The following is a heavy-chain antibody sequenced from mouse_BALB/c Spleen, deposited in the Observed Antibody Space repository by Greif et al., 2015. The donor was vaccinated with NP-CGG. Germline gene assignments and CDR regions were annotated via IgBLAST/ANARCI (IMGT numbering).Heavy chain of an antibody. CDR3: ARGDDGYYWYFDV. CDR2: IYPGGGYT. D-gene: IGHD2-3*01. J-gene: IGHJ1*01. V-gene: IGHV1-63*02. CDR1: GYTFTNYW. Sequence: QVQLQQSGAELVRPGTSVKISCKASGYTFTNYWLGWVKQRPGHGLEWIGDIYPGGGYTNYNEKFKGKATLTADTSSSTAYMQLSSLTSEDSAVYFCARGDDGYYWYFDVWGAGTTVTVSS.